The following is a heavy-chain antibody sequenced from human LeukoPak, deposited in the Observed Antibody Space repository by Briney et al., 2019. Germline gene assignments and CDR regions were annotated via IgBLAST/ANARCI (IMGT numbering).Heavy chain of an antibody. D-gene: IGHD6-13*01. CDR1: GGSISSSSYY. CDR2: IYYSGST. CDR3: ARDATGSSSWYYFDY. V-gene: IGHV4-39*02. Sequence: PSETLSLTCTVSGGSISSSSYYWGWIRQPPGKGLEWIGSIYYSGSTYYNPSLKSRVTISVDTSKNQSSLKLSSVTAADTAVYYCARDATGSSSWYYFDYWGQGTLVTVSS. J-gene: IGHJ4*02.